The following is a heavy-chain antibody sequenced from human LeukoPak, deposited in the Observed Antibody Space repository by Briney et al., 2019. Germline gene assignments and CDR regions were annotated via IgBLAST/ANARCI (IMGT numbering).Heavy chain of an antibody. Sequence: SETLSLTCTVSGGSISSYYWSWIRQPPGKGLEWIGHIYYSGSTHYNPSLKSRVTISVDTSKNQFSLKLSSVTAADTAVYYCARHVGNSGSGSYLTYFDSWGQGTLVTVSS. V-gene: IGHV4-59*08. CDR1: GGSISSYY. CDR3: ARHVGNSGSGSYLTYFDS. CDR2: IYYSGST. J-gene: IGHJ4*02. D-gene: IGHD3-10*01.